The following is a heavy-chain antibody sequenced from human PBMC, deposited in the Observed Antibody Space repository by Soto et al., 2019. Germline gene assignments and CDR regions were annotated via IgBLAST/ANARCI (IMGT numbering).Heavy chain of an antibody. CDR2: ISAYNGNT. Sequence: ASVKVSCKASGYTFTSYGISWVRQAPGQGLEWMGWISAYNGNTNYAQKLQGRVTMTTDTSTSTAYMELRSLRSDDTAVYYCAKDRYSGSYYPDAFDIWGQGTMVTVS. D-gene: IGHD1-26*01. CDR3: AKDRYSGSYYPDAFDI. CDR1: GYTFTSYG. V-gene: IGHV1-18*01. J-gene: IGHJ3*02.